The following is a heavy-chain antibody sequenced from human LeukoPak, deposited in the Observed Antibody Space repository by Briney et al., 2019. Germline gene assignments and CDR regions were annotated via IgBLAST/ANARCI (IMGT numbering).Heavy chain of an antibody. CDR3: ARGPRRGYSRSRFDP. CDR1: GGSISSYY. J-gene: IGHJ5*02. V-gene: IGHV4-59*12. D-gene: IGHD5-18*01. CDR2: IYYSGST. Sequence: PSETLSLTCTVSGGSISSYYWSWIRQPPGKGLEWIGYIYYSGSTNYNPSLKSRVTISVDTSKNQFSLKLSSVTAADTAVYYCARGPRRGYSRSRFDPWGQGTLVTVSS.